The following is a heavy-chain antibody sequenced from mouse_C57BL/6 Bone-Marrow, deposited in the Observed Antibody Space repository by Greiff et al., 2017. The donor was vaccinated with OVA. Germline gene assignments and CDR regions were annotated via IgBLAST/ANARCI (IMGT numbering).Heavy chain of an antibody. CDR3: ARTNGNYGGWYFDV. D-gene: IGHD2-1*01. J-gene: IGHJ1*03. Sequence: VQLKQSGPELVKPGASVKIPCKASGYTFTDYNMDWVKQSHGKSLEWIGDINPNNGGTIYNQKFKGKATLTVDKSSSTAYMELRSLTSEDTAVYYCARTNGNYGGWYFDVWGTGTTVTVSS. CDR1: GYTFTDYN. V-gene: IGHV1-18*01. CDR2: INPNNGGT.